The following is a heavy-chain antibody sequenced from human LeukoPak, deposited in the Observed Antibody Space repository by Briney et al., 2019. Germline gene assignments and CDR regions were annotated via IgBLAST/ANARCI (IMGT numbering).Heavy chain of an antibody. CDR2: IYYSGST. J-gene: IGHJ6*03. V-gene: IGHV4-39*01. CDR1: GGSISSSSYY. Sequence: NPSETLSLTCTVSGGSISSSSYYWGWIRQPPGKGLEWIGSIYYSGSTYYNPSLKSRVTISVDTSKNQFSLKLSSVTAADTAVYYCARLPNLRGYYYYMDVWGKGTTVTISS. CDR3: ARLPNLRGYYYYMDV.